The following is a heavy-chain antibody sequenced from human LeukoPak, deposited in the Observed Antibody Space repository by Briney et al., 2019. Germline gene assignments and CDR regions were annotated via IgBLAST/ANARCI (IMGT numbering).Heavy chain of an antibody. V-gene: IGHV3-30*02. CDR3: AKHSYYNYYYYYYMDV. Sequence: GGSLRLSCAASGFTFSSYGMHWVRQAPGKGLEWVSFIRYDGSNEYYADSVRGRFTISRDNSKNTLYLQMNSLRAEDTAVYYCAKHSYYNYYYYYYMDVWGKGTTVTVSS. CDR1: GFTFSSYG. J-gene: IGHJ6*03. CDR2: IRYDGSNE. D-gene: IGHD1-26*01.